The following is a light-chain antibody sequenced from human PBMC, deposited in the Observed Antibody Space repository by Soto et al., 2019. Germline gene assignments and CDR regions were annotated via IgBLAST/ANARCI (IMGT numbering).Light chain of an antibody. CDR1: GSNIGSHT. J-gene: IGLJ7*01. Sequence: QAVVTQPPSASGTPGQRVTISCSGSGSNIGSHTVSWYQQLPGTAPNLLIYSNDQRPSGVPDRFSGSKSGTSASLAISGLQSEDEADYYCAAWDDSLSGAVFGGGTQLTSS. V-gene: IGLV1-44*01. CDR2: SND. CDR3: AAWDDSLSGAV.